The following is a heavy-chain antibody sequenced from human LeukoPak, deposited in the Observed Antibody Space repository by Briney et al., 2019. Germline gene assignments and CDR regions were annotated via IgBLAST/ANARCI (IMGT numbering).Heavy chain of an antibody. D-gene: IGHD3-9*01. V-gene: IGHV1-46*01. CDR1: GYTFTGYY. CDR2: INPSGGST. CDR3: ARAYDSVPSIFDY. Sequence: ASVKVSCKASGYTFTGYYMHWVRQAPGQGLEWMGIINPSGGSTSYAQKFQGRVTMTTDTSTSTAYMELRSLRSDDTAVYYCARAYDSVPSIFDYWGQGTLVTVSS. J-gene: IGHJ4*02.